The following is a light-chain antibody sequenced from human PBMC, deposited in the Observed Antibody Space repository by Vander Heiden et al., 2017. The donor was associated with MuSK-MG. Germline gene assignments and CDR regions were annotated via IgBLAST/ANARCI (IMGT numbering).Light chain of an antibody. J-gene: IGLJ2*01. Sequence: QSALTQPPSASGSPGQSVSFSCTGTSSDVGGYNYVSWYQQHPGKAPKLMIYEVNKRPSGVPDRFSGSKSGNTASLTVSGLQAEDEADYYCSSYADSNNLVFGGGTKLTVL. CDR2: EVN. V-gene: IGLV2-8*01. CDR3: SSYADSNNLV. CDR1: SSDVGGYNY.